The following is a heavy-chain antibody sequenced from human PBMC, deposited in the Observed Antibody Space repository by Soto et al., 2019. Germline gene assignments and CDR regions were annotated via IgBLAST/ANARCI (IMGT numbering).Heavy chain of an antibody. CDR3: VGVITRGVY. J-gene: IGHJ4*02. Sequence: GGSLRLSCAASGFTFSSYSMNWVRQAPGKGLEWVSYISSSSGTIYYADSVKGRFTISRDNAKNCLYLQMNSLRDEETAVCYFVGVITRGVYWGQGTLVTVSS. CDR1: GFTFSSYS. CDR2: ISSSSGTI. V-gene: IGHV3-48*02. D-gene: IGHD3-16*02.